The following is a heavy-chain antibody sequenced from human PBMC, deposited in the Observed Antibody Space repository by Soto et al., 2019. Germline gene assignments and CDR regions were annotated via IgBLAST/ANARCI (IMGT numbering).Heavy chain of an antibody. Sequence: SETLSLTCAVYGGSFIGYYWSWIRQPPGKGLEWIGEINHSGSTNYNPSLKSRVTISVDTSKNQFSLKLSSVTAADTAVYYCARGRYGYCSGGSCYQGHDYWGQGTLVTVSS. CDR3: ARGRYGYCSGGSCYQGHDY. CDR2: INHSGST. J-gene: IGHJ4*02. CDR1: GGSFIGYY. D-gene: IGHD2-15*01. V-gene: IGHV4-34*01.